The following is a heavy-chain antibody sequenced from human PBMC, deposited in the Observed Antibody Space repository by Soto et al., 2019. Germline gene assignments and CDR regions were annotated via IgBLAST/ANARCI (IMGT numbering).Heavy chain of an antibody. CDR2: IYYSGST. D-gene: IGHD1-1*01. CDR3: ARTLYNSGWFDP. Sequence: SETLSLTCTVSGGSISSYYWSWIRQPPGKGLEWIGYIYYSGSTNYNPSLKSRVTISVDTSKNQFSLKLSSVTAADTAVYYCARTLYNSGWFDPWGQGTLVTVSS. CDR1: GGSISSYY. J-gene: IGHJ5*02. V-gene: IGHV4-59*08.